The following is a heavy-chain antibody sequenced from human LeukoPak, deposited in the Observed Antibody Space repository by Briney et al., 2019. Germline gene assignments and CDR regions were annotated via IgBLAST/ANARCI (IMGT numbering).Heavy chain of an antibody. CDR3: AKALGVVPAAFDY. CDR1: GFTFSNYA. Sequence: PGGTLRLSCAASGFTFSNYAMSWVRQAPGKGLEWVSVISGSGGITYYADSVKGRFIISRDNSKNTLYLQMNSLRAEDTAVYYCAKALGVVPAAFDYWGQGTLVTVSS. J-gene: IGHJ4*02. D-gene: IGHD2-2*01. V-gene: IGHV3-23*01. CDR2: ISGSGGIT.